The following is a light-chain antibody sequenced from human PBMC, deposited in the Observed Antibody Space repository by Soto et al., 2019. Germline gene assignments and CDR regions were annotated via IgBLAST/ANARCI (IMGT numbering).Light chain of an antibody. CDR2: GAS. V-gene: IGKV3-20*01. CDR1: QSVSSSH. Sequence: EIVLTQSPGTLSLSPGERATLSCRTSQSVSSSHLAWYQQKPGQAPRLLIYGASSRATGISDRFSGSGSGTDFTLTISRLEPEDFAVYYCQQYGSSPLTFGGWTKVEIK. CDR3: QQYGSSPLT. J-gene: IGKJ4*01.